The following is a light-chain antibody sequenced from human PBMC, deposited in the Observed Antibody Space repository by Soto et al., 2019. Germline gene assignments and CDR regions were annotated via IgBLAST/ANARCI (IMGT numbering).Light chain of an antibody. CDR3: HQYSSPPWT. V-gene: IGKV1-5*03. CDR2: KAS. J-gene: IGKJ1*01. Sequence: DIQMTQSPSTLSAFVGDRVTITCRASQSISSWLAWYQQKPGKAPKLLIYKASNLESGVPSRFSGSGSGTDFTLTISSLQPDDFATYYCHQYSSPPWTFGQGTKVESK. CDR1: QSISSW.